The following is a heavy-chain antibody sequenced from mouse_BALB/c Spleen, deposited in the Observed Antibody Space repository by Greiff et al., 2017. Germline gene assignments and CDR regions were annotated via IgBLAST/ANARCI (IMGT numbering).Heavy chain of an antibody. V-gene: IGHV5-9-4*01. CDR3: ARDGTYGLDY. CDR2: ISSGGSYT. Sequence: DVMLVESGGGLVKPGGSLKLSCAASGFTFSSYAMSWVRQSPEKRLEWVAEISSGGSYTYYPDTVTGRFTISRDNAKNTLYLEMSSLRSEDTAMYYCARDGTYGLDYWGQGTTLTVSS. D-gene: IGHD1-1*02. CDR1: GFTFSSYA. J-gene: IGHJ2*01.